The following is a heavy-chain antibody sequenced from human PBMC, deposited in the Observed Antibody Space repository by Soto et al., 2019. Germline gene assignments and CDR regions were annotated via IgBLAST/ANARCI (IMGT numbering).Heavy chain of an antibody. D-gene: IGHD2-15*01. J-gene: IGHJ6*02. V-gene: IGHV4-34*01. CDR3: ARGVVVVAATVYYYGMDV. CDR2: INHSGST. CDR1: GGSFSGYY. Sequence: QVQLQQWGAGLLKPSETLSLTCAVYGGSFSGYYWSWIRQPPGKGLEWIGEINHSGSTNYNPSLKSRVTPSVDTSKNQFSLKLSSVTAADTAVYYCARGVVVVAATVYYYGMDVWGQGTTVTVSS.